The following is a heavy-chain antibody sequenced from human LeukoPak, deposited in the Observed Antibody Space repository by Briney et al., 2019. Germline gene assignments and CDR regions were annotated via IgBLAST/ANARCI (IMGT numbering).Heavy chain of an antibody. CDR1: GGSISSYY. J-gene: IGHJ6*02. Sequence: SETLSLTCTVSGGSISSYYWGWIRQPPGKGLEWIGSIYYSGSTYYNPSLKSRVTISVDTSKNQFSLKLSSVTAADTAVYYCARRYSSSWLASYYYGMDVWGQGTTVTVSS. V-gene: IGHV4-39*01. D-gene: IGHD6-13*01. CDR2: IYYSGST. CDR3: ARRYSSSWLASYYYGMDV.